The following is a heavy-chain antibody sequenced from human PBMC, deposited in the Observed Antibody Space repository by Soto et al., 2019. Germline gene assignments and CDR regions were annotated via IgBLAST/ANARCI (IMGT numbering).Heavy chain of an antibody. V-gene: IGHV4-39*01. CDR2: IYYSGST. CDR1: GGSISSSSYY. CDR3: ARHDYDFWSGYGMDV. J-gene: IGHJ6*02. D-gene: IGHD3-3*01. Sequence: ASETLSLTCTVSGGSISSSSYYWGWIRQPPGKGLEWIGSIYYSGSTYYNPSLKSRVTISVDTSKNQFSLKLSSVTAADTAVYYCARHDYDFWSGYGMDVWGQGTTVTVSS.